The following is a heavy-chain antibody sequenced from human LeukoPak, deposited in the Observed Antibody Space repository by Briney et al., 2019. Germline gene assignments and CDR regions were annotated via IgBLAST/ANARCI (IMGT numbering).Heavy chain of an antibody. Sequence: GGSLRLSCAASGFTFSTYAMSWVRQAPGKGLEWVSGIIGSGASTYYADSVKGRFTISRDDSKNTLYLQMSSLRVEDTALYYCAKSEEASILDFGYWGQGTLVTVSS. J-gene: IGHJ4*02. CDR1: GFTFSTYA. CDR3: AKSEEASILDFGY. V-gene: IGHV3-23*01. CDR2: IIGSGAST. D-gene: IGHD2-15*01.